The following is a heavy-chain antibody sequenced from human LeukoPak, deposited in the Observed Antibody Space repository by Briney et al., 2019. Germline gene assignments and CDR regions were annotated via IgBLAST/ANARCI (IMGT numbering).Heavy chain of an antibody. CDR3: ARVTRWWYYFDY. D-gene: IGHD2-15*01. Sequence: KTSETLSLTCTVSGGSISSGGYYWSWIRQHPGKGMEWIVYIYYSESTYYNPSPKSRVTISVDTSKNQFSLKLSSVTAADTAVYYCARVTRWWYYFDYWGQGTLVTVSS. V-gene: IGHV4-31*03. J-gene: IGHJ4*02. CDR2: IYYSEST. CDR1: GGSISSGGYY.